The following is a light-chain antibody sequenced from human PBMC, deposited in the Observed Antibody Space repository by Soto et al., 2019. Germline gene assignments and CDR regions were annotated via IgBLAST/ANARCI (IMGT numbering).Light chain of an antibody. Sequence: DIQMTQSPSSLSASVGDRVTITCRASQSISTYLKWYQQKPGKAPKLLIYGVFNLESGVPSRFSGSGSGTDFTLTISSLQPADFAVYYCQQSYSTPPTFGQGTKVEIK. V-gene: IGKV1-39*01. CDR1: QSISTY. J-gene: IGKJ2*01. CDR3: QQSYSTPPT. CDR2: GVF.